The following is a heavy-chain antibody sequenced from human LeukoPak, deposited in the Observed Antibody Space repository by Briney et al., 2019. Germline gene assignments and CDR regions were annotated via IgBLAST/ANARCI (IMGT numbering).Heavy chain of an antibody. J-gene: IGHJ4*02. V-gene: IGHV3-30-3*01. Sequence: GRSLRLSCAASGFTFSSYAMHWVRQAPGKGLEWVAVISYDGSNKYYADSVKGRFTISRDNSKNTLYLQMNSLRAEDTAVCYCASDWGSVLWGQGTLVTVSS. CDR3: ASDWGSVL. D-gene: IGHD7-27*01. CDR2: ISYDGSNK. CDR1: GFTFSSYA.